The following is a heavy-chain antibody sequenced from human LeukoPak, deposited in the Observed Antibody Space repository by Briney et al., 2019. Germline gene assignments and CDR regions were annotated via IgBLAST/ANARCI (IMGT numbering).Heavy chain of an antibody. J-gene: IGHJ4*02. CDR1: GGSFSTYY. D-gene: IGHD6-6*01. CDR2: IHYSGTT. V-gene: IGHV4-59*01. Sequence: PSETLSLTCAVYGGSFSTYYWSWIRQPPGKGLEWIGYIHYSGTTNYYPSLKSRVTIALDTSKNQFSLKLNSVTAADTAVYYCARFGTSSSRFFDQWGQGTLVTVSS. CDR3: ARFGTSSSRFFDQ.